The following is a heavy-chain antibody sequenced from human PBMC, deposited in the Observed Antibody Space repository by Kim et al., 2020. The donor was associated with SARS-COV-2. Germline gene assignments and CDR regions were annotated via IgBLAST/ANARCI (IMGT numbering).Heavy chain of an antibody. J-gene: IGHJ6*02. Sequence: SETLSLTCAVYGGSFSGYYWSWIRQPPGKGLEWIGEINHSGSTNYNPSLKSRVTISVDTSKNQFSLKLSSVTAADTAVYYCARIWQQDYYYGMDVWGQGTTVTVSS. CDR3: ARIWQQDYYYGMDV. CDR1: GGSFSGYY. V-gene: IGHV4-34*01. D-gene: IGHD3-10*01. CDR2: INHSGST.